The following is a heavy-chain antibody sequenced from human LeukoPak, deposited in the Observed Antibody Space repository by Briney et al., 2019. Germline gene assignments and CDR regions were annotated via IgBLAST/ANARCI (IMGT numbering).Heavy chain of an antibody. CDR3: VTEVSASFPT. V-gene: IGHV3-23*01. J-gene: IGHJ4*02. D-gene: IGHD1-26*01. CDR2: IGGSGTRT. CDR1: GFTFTTYG. Sequence: GGSLRLSCSASGFTFTTYGMNWVRQAPGKGLEWVSGIGGSGTRTYYADSVKGRFTISRDNSKNTLYLQMNSLRDEDTAVYYCVTEVSASFPTWGQGTLVTVSS.